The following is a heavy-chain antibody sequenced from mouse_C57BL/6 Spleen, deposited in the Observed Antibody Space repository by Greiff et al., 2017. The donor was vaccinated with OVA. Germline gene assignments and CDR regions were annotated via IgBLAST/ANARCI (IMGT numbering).Heavy chain of an antibody. CDR2: ISRGSSTI. CDR1: GFTFSDYG. Sequence: EVMLVESGGGLVKPGGSLKLSCAASGFTFSDYGMHWVRQVPEQGLEWVAYISRGSSTIYYAETVKGRFTISRDNSKNTVFLQLTSLRSEDTAMDYCARRGLLRYFDVWGTGTTVTVSS. J-gene: IGHJ1*03. V-gene: IGHV5-17*01. CDR3: ARRGLLRYFDV. D-gene: IGHD2-3*01.